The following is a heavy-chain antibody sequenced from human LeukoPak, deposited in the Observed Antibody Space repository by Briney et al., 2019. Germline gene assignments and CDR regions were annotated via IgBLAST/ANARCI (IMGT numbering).Heavy chain of an antibody. V-gene: IGHV5-51*01. CDR2: IFPGDFET. CDR1: GYSFPSYW. Sequence: SGESLKISCRVSGYSFPSYWTTWVRQMPGKGLEWLGIIFPGDFETRYSPSFQGQVTISADKSTNTAYVQWSSLKASDTAFYYCARRGDYYDRSGQYYTPFDFWGQGTLVTVSS. J-gene: IGHJ4*02. CDR3: ARRGDYYDRSGQYYTPFDF. D-gene: IGHD3-22*01.